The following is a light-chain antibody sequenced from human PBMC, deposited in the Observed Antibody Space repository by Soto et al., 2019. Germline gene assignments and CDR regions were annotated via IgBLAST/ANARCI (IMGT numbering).Light chain of an antibody. CDR3: HQYGSSPWT. V-gene: IGKV3-20*01. CDR1: QTVSSSY. CDR2: DAS. Sequence: EIVLTPSPGTLSLSPGERATLSCRASQTVSSSYLAWYQQRPGQAPRLLFYDASIRATGIPDRFSGSGSGTDFSLTISRLEPEDFAVYYCHQYGSSPWTFGQGTKVDIK. J-gene: IGKJ1*01.